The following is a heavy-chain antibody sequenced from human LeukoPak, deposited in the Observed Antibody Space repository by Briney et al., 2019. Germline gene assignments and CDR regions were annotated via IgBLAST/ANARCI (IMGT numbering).Heavy chain of an antibody. D-gene: IGHD1-7*01. Sequence: PGGSLRLSCAASGFTFSSYGMYWVRQAPGKGLEWVAVIWYDGSNKYYADSVKGRFTISRDNAKNSMYLQMNSLRAEDTAVYYCARWDIRGTAHQLDYWGQGTLVTVSS. CDR2: IWYDGSNK. J-gene: IGHJ4*02. CDR3: ARWDIRGTAHQLDY. V-gene: IGHV3-33*01. CDR1: GFTFSSYG.